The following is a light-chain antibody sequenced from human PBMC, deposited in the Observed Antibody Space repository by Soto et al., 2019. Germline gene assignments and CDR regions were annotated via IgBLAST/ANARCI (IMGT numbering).Light chain of an antibody. Sequence: SYELTQPPSVSVSPGQTASITYTGDKLGDKYASWYQQKPGQSPVLVIYQDGKRPSGVPERFSGSNSGNTATLTISETQAMDEADYYCQAWDSSTEVFGTGTKVTVL. CDR3: QAWDSSTEV. V-gene: IGLV3-1*01. CDR1: KLGDKY. CDR2: QDG. J-gene: IGLJ1*01.